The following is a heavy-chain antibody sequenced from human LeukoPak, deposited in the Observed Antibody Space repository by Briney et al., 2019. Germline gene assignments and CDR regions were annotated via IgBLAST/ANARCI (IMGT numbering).Heavy chain of an antibody. J-gene: IGHJ5*02. D-gene: IGHD5-24*01. CDR1: GYTFTSYY. Sequence: ASVKVSRKASGYTFTSYYMHWVRQAPGQGLEWMGVINPSGGSTSYAQKFQGRVTMTRDTSTSTVYMELSSLRSEDTAVYYCARDARDGYNSPEYWFDPWGQGTLVTVSS. V-gene: IGHV1-46*01. CDR3: ARDARDGYNSPEYWFDP. CDR2: INPSGGST.